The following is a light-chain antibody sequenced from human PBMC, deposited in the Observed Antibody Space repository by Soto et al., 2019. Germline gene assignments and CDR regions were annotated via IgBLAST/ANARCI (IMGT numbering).Light chain of an antibody. Sequence: DIVMTQSPDSLAVSLGERATINCKSSQTVLKSSNNRNYLAWHQQKPGQTPRLLVYGASSRATGIPDRFSGSGSGTDFTLTISRLEPEDFAVYYCQQHGTSPITFGQGTRLEIK. J-gene: IGKJ5*01. V-gene: IGKV4-1*01. CDR1: QTVLKSSNNRNY. CDR3: QQHGTSPIT. CDR2: GAS.